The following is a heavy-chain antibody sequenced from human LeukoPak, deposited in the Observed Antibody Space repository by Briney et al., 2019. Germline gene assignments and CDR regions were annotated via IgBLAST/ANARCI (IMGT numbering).Heavy chain of an antibody. D-gene: IGHD1-26*01. Sequence: GGSLRLSCAASGFTFSSYSMNWVRQAPGKGLEWVSSISSSSSYIYYADSVKGRFTISRDNAKNSLYLQMNSLRAEDTAVYYCARERTGSGCYPSYYYYYGMDVWGQGTTVTVSS. J-gene: IGHJ6*02. CDR1: GFTFSSYS. CDR3: ARERTGSGCYPSYYYYYGMDV. CDR2: ISSSSSYI. V-gene: IGHV3-21*01.